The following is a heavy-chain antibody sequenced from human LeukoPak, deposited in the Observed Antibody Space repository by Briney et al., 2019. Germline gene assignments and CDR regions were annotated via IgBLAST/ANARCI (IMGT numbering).Heavy chain of an antibody. CDR1: GYTFTSYG. J-gene: IGHJ3*02. V-gene: IGHV1-18*01. D-gene: IGHD3-9*01. CDR2: ISAYNGNT. CDR3: ARGEDYDILTGYYENDGFDI. Sequence: ASVKVSCKASGYTFTSYGISWVRQAPGQGLEWMGWISAYNGNTNYAQKLQGRVTMTTDTSTSTAYMELRSLRSDDTAVYYCARGEDYDILTGYYENDGFDIWGQGTMVTVSS.